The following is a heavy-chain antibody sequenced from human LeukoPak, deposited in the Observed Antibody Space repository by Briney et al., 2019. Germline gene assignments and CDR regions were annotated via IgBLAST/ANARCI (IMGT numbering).Heavy chain of an antibody. CDR3: ASGEWFDP. CDR2: INHSGST. D-gene: IGHD3-16*01. Sequence: PSETLSLTCAVYGGSFSGYYWSWIRQPPGKGLEWIGEINHSGSTNYNPSLKSRVTISVDTSKNQFSLKLSSVTAADTAVYYCASGEWFDPWGQGTLVTVSS. J-gene: IGHJ5*02. CDR1: GGSFSGYY. V-gene: IGHV4-34*01.